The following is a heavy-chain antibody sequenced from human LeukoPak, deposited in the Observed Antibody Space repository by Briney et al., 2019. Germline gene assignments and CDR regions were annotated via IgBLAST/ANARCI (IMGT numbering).Heavy chain of an antibody. V-gene: IGHV3-48*01. CDR3: ARYRDGYDWDY. J-gene: IGHJ4*02. CDR2: ISSSSGTL. Sequence: GGSLRLSCAASGFTFSTYSLNWVRQAPGKGLEWVSYISSSSGTLYYADSVKGRFTVSGDNSKNTLYLQMSSLRAEDTAVYYCARYRDGYDWDYWGQGTLVTVSS. CDR1: GFTFSTYS. D-gene: IGHD5-24*01.